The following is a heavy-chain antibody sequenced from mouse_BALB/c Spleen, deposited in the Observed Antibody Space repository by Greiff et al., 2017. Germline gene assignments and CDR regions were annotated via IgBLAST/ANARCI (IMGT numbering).Heavy chain of an antibody. CDR1: GFNIKDYY. J-gene: IGHJ3*01. V-gene: IGHV14-1*02. Sequence: EVQVVESGAELVRPGALVKLSCKASGFNIKDYYMHWVKQRPEQGLEWIGWIDPENGNTIYDPKFQGKASITADTSSNTAYLQLSSLTSEDTAVYYCARWETTATGAYWGQGTLVTVSA. CDR2: IDPENGNT. CDR3: ARWETTATGAY. D-gene: IGHD1-2*01.